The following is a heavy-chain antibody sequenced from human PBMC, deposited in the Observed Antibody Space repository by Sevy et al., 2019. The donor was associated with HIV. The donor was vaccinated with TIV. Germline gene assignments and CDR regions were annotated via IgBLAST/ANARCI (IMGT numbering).Heavy chain of an antibody. CDR3: ARGGYCSGGSCYGPPDY. J-gene: IGHJ4*02. CDR1: GFTFSIYS. D-gene: IGHD2-15*01. Sequence: GGSLRLSCAASGFTFSIYSMTWVRQAPGKGLEWVSSISSRSSYIYYADSVKGRFTISRDNAKNSLYLQMNSLRAEDTAGYYCARGGYCSGGSCYGPPDYWGQGTLVTVSS. V-gene: IGHV3-21*01. CDR2: ISSRSSYI.